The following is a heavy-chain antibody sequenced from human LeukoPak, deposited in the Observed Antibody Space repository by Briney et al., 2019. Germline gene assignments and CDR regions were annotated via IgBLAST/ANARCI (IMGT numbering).Heavy chain of an antibody. J-gene: IGHJ4*02. D-gene: IGHD1-26*01. CDR3: ARDLGSYLMNY. Sequence: GESLKVSCKASGYTFTSYGISWVRQAPGQGLEWMGWISAYNGNTNYAQKLQGRVTMTTDTSTSTAYMELRSLRSDDTAMYYCARDLGSYLMNYWGQGTLVTVSS. CDR1: GYTFTSYG. V-gene: IGHV1-18*01. CDR2: ISAYNGNT.